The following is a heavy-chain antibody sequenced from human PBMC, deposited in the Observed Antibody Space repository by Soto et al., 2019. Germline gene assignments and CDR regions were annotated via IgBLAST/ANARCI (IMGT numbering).Heavy chain of an antibody. CDR3: ARSGDNYNLLDY. CDR2: SSNSGTFT. J-gene: IGHJ4*02. D-gene: IGHD1-1*01. CDR1: GFPFSYYY. V-gene: IGHV3-11*06. Sequence: PGGSLRLSCECSGFPFSYYYMSWLRQAPGKGLEWISYSSNSGTFTKYADSVKGRFSISRDNTKNLLFLQMNSLRAEDTALYYCARSGDNYNLLDYWGQGTQVTVSS.